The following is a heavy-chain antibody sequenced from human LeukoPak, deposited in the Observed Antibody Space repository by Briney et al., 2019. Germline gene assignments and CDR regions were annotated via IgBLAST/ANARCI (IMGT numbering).Heavy chain of an antibody. CDR3: ARDLSSRPNCGGDCSLNY. CDR2: ISYDGSNK. J-gene: IGHJ4*02. CDR1: GFTFSSYG. D-gene: IGHD2-21*02. V-gene: IGHV3-30*03. Sequence: GGSLRLSCAASGFTFSSYGMHWVRQAPGKGLEWVAVISYDGSNKYYTDSVKGRFTISRDNSKNTLYLQMNGLRAEDSAVYYCARDLSSRPNCGGDCSLNYWGQGTLVTVSS.